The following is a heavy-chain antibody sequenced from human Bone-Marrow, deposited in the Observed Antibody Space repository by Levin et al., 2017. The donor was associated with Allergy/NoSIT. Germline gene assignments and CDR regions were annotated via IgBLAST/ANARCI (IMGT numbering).Heavy chain of an antibody. CDR1: GFTFSEKV. D-gene: IGHD5-18*01. CDR3: GKTGGTWLQLWLGEIDS. CDR2: ISYDGGMK. J-gene: IGHJ4*02. Sequence: PGGSLRLSCVASGFTFSEKVMHWVRQAPGKGLEWVAVISYDGGMKSYGESVEGRFTISSDNSRNTVYLQMNSLRAEDTAVYYCGKTGGTWLQLWLGEIDSWGLGTQVTVSS. V-gene: IGHV3-30*18.